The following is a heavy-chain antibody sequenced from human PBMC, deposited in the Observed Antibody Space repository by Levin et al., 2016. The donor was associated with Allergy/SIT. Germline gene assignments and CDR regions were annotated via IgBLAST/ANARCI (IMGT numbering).Heavy chain of an antibody. CDR1: GFTFSSYA. CDR2: ISGSGGST. J-gene: IGHJ4*02. V-gene: IGHV3-23*01. Sequence: ESLKISCAASGFTFSSYAMSWVRQAPGKGLEWVSAISGSGGSTYYADSVKGRFTISRDNSKNTLYLQMNSLRAEDTAVYYCAKDLPGYDILTGYYAPGFDYWGQGTLVTVPS. CDR3: AKDLPGYDILTGYYAPGFDY. D-gene: IGHD3-9*01.